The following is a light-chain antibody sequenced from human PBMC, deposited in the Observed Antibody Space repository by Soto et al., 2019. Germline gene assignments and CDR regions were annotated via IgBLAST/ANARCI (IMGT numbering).Light chain of an antibody. J-gene: IGKJ4*01. CDR2: AAS. CDR3: LQLNSYPLT. CDR1: QGISSF. Sequence: IQVSMSPAFLSATKGDRVTITCRASQGISSFLAWYQQKPGKAPNLLMYAASTLQSGVPSRFSGSGSETEFTLTISSLQPEDFATYYCLQLNSYPLTFGGGSKV. V-gene: IGKV1-9*01.